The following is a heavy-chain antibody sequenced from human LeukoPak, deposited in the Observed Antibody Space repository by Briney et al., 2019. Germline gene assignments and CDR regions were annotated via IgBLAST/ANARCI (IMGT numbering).Heavy chain of an antibody. D-gene: IGHD3-22*01. CDR2: INPNSGGT. V-gene: IGHV1-2*02. Sequence: GASVKVSCKASGYTFTGYYMHWVRQAPGQGLEWMGWINPNSGGTNYAQKFQGRVTMTRDTSISTAYMELSRLRSDDTAVYYCARDLALYYYDSSGFDIWGQGTMVTVSS. CDR1: GYTFTGYY. J-gene: IGHJ3*02. CDR3: ARDLALYYYDSSGFDI.